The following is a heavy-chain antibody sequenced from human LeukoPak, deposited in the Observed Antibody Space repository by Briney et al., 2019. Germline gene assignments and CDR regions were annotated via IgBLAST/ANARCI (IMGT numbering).Heavy chain of an antibody. J-gene: IGHJ4*02. Sequence: GGSLRLSCAASGFTFSSYGMHWVRQAPGKGLEGVAVISYDGSHKYYVESVKGRFIIARDNPKNMVYLQMNSLRVEDTAVYYCAKGDLVGAPRGRFDYWGQGTLVTVSS. CDR2: ISYDGSHK. D-gene: IGHD1-26*01. CDR3: AKGDLVGAPRGRFDY. CDR1: GFTFSSYG. V-gene: IGHV3-30*18.